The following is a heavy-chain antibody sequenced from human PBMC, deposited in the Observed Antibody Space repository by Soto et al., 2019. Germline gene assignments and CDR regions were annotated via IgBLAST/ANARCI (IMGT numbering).Heavy chain of an antibody. Sequence: QVQLVQSGAEVKKPGASVKVSCKASGYTFTSYAMHWVRQAPGQRLEWMGWINAGNGNTKYSQKFQGRVTITRDTSANTAYMELSSLRSEDTAVYYCARAIPMVREPLQWFDPWGQGTLVTVSS. V-gene: IGHV1-3*01. CDR2: INAGNGNT. CDR3: ARAIPMVREPLQWFDP. J-gene: IGHJ5*02. CDR1: GYTFTSYA. D-gene: IGHD3-10*01.